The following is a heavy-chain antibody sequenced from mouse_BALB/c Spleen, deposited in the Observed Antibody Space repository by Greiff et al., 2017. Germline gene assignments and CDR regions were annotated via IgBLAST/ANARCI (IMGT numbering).Heavy chain of an antibody. V-gene: IGHV2-9*02. Sequence: QVQLQQSGPGLVAPSQSLSITCTVSGFSLTSYGVHWVRQPPGKGLEWLGVIWAGGSTNYNSALMSRLSISKDNSKSQVFLKMNSLQTDDTAMYYCASTMITTRGSFAYWGQGTLVTVSA. CDR1: GFSLTSYG. CDR2: IWAGGST. J-gene: IGHJ3*01. D-gene: IGHD2-4*01. CDR3: ASTMITTRGSFAY.